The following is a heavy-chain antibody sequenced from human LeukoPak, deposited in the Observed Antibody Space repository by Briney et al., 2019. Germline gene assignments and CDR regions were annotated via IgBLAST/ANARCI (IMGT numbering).Heavy chain of an antibody. CDR2: IIPIFGTA. Sequence: ASVKVSCKASGGTFSSYAISWVRQAPGQGLEWMGGIIPIFGTANYAQKFQGRVTITADESTSTAYMELSSLRSEDTAVYYCAREDSSGYYYLDYWGQGTLVTVSS. D-gene: IGHD3-22*01. V-gene: IGHV1-69*13. CDR3: AREDSSGYYYLDY. CDR1: GGTFSSYA. J-gene: IGHJ4*02.